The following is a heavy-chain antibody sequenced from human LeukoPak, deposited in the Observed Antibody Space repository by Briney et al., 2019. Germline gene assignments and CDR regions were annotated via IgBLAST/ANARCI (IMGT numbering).Heavy chain of an antibody. J-gene: IGHJ4*02. CDR3: ASHMRGSGYNAAFDY. D-gene: IGHD3-22*01. CDR1: GGSIISYY. V-gene: IGHV4-4*07. CDR2: IYTSGST. Sequence: SETLSLTCTVSGGSIISYYWSWIRQPAGKGLEWIGRIYTSGSTNYNPSLKSRVTMSVDTSKNQFSLKLSSVTAADTAVYYCASHMRGSGYNAAFDYWGQGPLVTVSS.